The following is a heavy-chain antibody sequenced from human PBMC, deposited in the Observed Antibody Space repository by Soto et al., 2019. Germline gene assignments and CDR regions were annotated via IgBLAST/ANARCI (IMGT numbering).Heavy chain of an antibody. CDR1: GDTFTNFG. CDR2: IATYNSNK. J-gene: IGHJ5*02. V-gene: IGHV1-18*01. CDR3: ARVLRGVVNWFDP. Sequence: HLVQSGPEVKKPGASVTVSCKTSGDTFTNFGLSWVRQAPGQGLEWMGWIATYNSNKNYAQKFQGRLTMPTETSTSTGYMELKSLEYDDTAVYYCARVLRGVVNWFDPWGQGTLVTVSS. D-gene: IGHD3-10*01.